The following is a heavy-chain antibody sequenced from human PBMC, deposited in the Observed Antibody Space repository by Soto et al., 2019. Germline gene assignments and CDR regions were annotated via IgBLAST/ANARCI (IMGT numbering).Heavy chain of an antibody. Sequence: GSGPTLVNPTQTLTLTCTFSGFSLSTSGVGVGWIRQPPGKALEWLALIYWNDDKRYSPSLKSRLTITKDTSKNQVVLTMTNMDPVDTATYYCAHVVGTRDPAGFDYWGQGTLVTVSS. J-gene: IGHJ4*02. CDR2: IYWNDDK. D-gene: IGHD1-26*01. V-gene: IGHV2-5*01. CDR3: AHVVGTRDPAGFDY. CDR1: GFSLSTSGVG.